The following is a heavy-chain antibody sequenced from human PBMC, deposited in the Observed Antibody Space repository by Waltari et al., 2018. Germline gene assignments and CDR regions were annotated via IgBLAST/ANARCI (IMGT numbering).Heavy chain of an antibody. CDR1: GFTFSGST. V-gene: IGHV3-73*01. CDR2: NRRKPNNYAT. CDR3: TGGAVTGTDF. J-gene: IGHJ4*02. Sequence: EVQVVESGGGLVQPGGSLKLSCATSGFTFSGSTIHWVRQTSGKRLEWIGRNRRKPNNYATRYTASVEGRFTISRDDSENTAYLQMSSLMTEDTAVYYCTGGAVTGTDFWGQGTLVTVSS. D-gene: IGHD6-13*01.